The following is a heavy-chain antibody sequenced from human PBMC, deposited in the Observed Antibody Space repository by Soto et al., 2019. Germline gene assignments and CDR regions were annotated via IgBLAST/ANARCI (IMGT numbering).Heavy chain of an antibody. Sequence: GGSLRLSCAASGFTFSSYGMHWVRQAPGKGLEWVAVIWYDGSNKHYADSVKGRFTISRDNSKNTLYLQMNSLRAEDMAVYYCARDRGITMVRGVIITYYYYGMDVWGQGTTVTVSS. CDR1: GFTFSSYG. V-gene: IGHV3-33*01. D-gene: IGHD3-10*01. CDR2: IWYDGSNK. J-gene: IGHJ6*02. CDR3: ARDRGITMVRGVIITYYYYGMDV.